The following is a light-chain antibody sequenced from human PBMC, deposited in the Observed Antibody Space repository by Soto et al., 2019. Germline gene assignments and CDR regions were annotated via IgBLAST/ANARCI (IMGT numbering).Light chain of an antibody. V-gene: IGLV1-47*01. CDR3: AAWDDSLSGPL. CDR2: SND. CDR1: SSNIGRDY. Sequence: QSVLTQPPSVSGTPGQRVNISCSGSSSNIGRDYVYWYQQFPGTAPKLLIYSNDKRPSGVPDRFSGSKSGTSASLAISGLRSEDEADYYCAAWDDSLSGPLFGGGTKLTVL. J-gene: IGLJ2*01.